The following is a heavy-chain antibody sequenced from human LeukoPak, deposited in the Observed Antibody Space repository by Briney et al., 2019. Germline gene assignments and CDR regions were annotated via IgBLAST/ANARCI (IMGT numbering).Heavy chain of an antibody. D-gene: IGHD6-19*01. Sequence: GGSLRLSCAASGFTFSSYSMNWVRQAPGKGLEWVSSISSSSSYIYYADSVKGRFTISRDNAKNSLYLQMNSLRAEDTAVYYCARVNKVGSGWYYFDYWGQGTLVTVSS. CDR1: GFTFSSYS. J-gene: IGHJ4*02. V-gene: IGHV3-21*01. CDR2: ISSSSSYI. CDR3: ARVNKVGSGWYYFDY.